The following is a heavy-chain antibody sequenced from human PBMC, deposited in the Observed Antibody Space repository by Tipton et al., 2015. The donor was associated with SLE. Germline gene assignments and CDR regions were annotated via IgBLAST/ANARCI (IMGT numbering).Heavy chain of an antibody. V-gene: IGHV4-59*11. CDR1: GGSISSHY. Sequence: LRLSCTVSGGSISSHYWSWIRQPPEKGLEWIGYIYYSGSTNYNPSLKSRVTISVDTSKNQFSLKLSSVTAADTAVYYCARDRITIFGVVLDLWGRGTLVTVSS. D-gene: IGHD3-3*01. CDR2: IYYSGST. J-gene: IGHJ2*01. CDR3: ARDRITIFGVVLDL.